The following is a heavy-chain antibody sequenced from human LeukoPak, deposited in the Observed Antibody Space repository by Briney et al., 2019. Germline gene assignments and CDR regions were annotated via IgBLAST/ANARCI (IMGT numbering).Heavy chain of an antibody. J-gene: IGHJ4*02. Sequence: SETLSLTCIVSGRSISTYYWSWIRQPPGKGLEWIGYIYYTGSTNYNPSLKSRVTISVDTSKNQFSLKLSSVTAADTAVYYCASANYYGSVSYWSAFWGQGTLVTVSS. CDR1: GRSISTYY. CDR2: IYYTGST. V-gene: IGHV4-59*01. D-gene: IGHD3-10*01. CDR3: ASANYYGSVSYWSAF.